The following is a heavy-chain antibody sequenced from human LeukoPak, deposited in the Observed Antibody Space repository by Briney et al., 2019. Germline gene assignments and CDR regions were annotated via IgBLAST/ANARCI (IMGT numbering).Heavy chain of an antibody. J-gene: IGHJ6*03. CDR3: ARDNGGLYQSRDYYYMDV. CDR2: ISSSGGTM. V-gene: IGHV3-11*04. D-gene: IGHD3-10*01. CDR1: GFTFSDYY. Sequence: GGSLRLSCAASGFTFSDYYMSWIRQAPGKGLEWVSYISSSGGTMYYADSVKGRFTISRDNAKKTLSLQMNSLRAEDTAVYYCARDNGGLYQSRDYYYMDVWGKGTTVTVSS.